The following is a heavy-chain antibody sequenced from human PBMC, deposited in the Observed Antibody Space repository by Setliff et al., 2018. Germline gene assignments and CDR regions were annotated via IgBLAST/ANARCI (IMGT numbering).Heavy chain of an antibody. CDR1: GGSFSGYY. D-gene: IGHD3-16*01. CDR2: INHSGST. Sequence: SETLSLTCAVYGGSFSGYYWNWMRQPPGKGLEWIGEINHSGSTNYNPSLKSRVTTSVDTSKNQFSLNLTSVTAADTAVYYCARDPRLWITFGGECLWDYWGQGTLVTVSS. CDR3: ARDPRLWITFGGECLWDY. V-gene: IGHV4-34*01. J-gene: IGHJ4*02.